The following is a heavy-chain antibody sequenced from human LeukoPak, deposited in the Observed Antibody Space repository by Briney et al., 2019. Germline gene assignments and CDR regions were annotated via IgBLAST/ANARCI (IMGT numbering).Heavy chain of an antibody. CDR2: ICPDGSVV. D-gene: IGHD3-10*01. J-gene: IGHJ4*02. CDR3: VRDLREADH. V-gene: IGHV3-74*01. CDR1: GFTFSAYC. Sequence: GGSLRLTCVASGFTFSAYCMHWVRQGPEKGLEWVSRICPDGSVVNHADSVKGRFTTSRDNAKNTVFLQMNSLRVDDTAVYYCVRDLREADHWGLGTLVTVSS.